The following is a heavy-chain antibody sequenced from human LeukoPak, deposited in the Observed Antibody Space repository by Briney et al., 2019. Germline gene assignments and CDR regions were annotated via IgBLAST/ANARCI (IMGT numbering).Heavy chain of an antibody. CDR1: GYTFTSYD. V-gene: IGHV1-8*01. CDR2: MNPNSGNT. CDR3: ASQAGYSSSWYYYYCGMDV. J-gene: IGHJ6*02. D-gene: IGHD6-13*01. Sequence: GASVKVSCKASGYTFTSYDINWVRQATGQGLEWMGWMNPNSGNTGYAQKFQGRVTMTRNTSISTAYMELSSLRSEDTAVYYCASQAGYSSSWYYYYCGMDVRGQGTTVTVSS.